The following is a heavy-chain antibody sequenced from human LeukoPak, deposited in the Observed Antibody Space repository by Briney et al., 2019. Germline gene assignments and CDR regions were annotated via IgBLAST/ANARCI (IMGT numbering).Heavy chain of an antibody. J-gene: IGHJ6*03. CDR2: IYTSGST. V-gene: IGHV4-4*07. Sequence: SETLSLTCGVSGYSISSGYYWSWIRQPAGKGLEWIGRIYTSGSTNYNPSLKSRVTMSVDTSKNQFSLKLSSVTAADTAVYYCAREEDIVFYGYYYYYMDVWGKGTTVTVSS. D-gene: IGHD2-15*01. CDR1: GYSISSGYY. CDR3: AREEDIVFYGYYYYYMDV.